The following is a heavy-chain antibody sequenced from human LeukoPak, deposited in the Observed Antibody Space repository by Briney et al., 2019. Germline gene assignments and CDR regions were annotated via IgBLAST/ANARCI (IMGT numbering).Heavy chain of an antibody. J-gene: IGHJ4*02. V-gene: IGHV3-74*01. D-gene: IGHD1-26*01. CDR3: ARVGHIGSYFDY. Sequence: GGSLRLSCAASGFSFSTYWMHWVRQAPGKGPVWVSRINSDGSSTSYAVSVRGRFTISRDNAKNTTYLQMNSLRAEDTAVYYCARVGHIGSYFDYWGQGTLVTVSS. CDR1: GFSFSTYW. CDR2: INSDGSST.